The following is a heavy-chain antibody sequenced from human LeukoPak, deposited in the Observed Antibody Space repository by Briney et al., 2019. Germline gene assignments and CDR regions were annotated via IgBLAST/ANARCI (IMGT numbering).Heavy chain of an antibody. V-gene: IGHV4-34*01. CDR2: INHSGST. J-gene: IGHJ6*02. CDR1: GGSFSGYY. CDR3: ARLAYYYDSSGYYGSYGIDV. D-gene: IGHD3-22*01. Sequence: SETLSLTCAVYGGSFSGYYWSWIRQPPGKGLEWNGEINHSGSTNYNPSLKSRVTISVDTSKYQFSLKLSSVTAADTAVYYCARLAYYYDSSGYYGSYGIDVLGQGTTVTVSS.